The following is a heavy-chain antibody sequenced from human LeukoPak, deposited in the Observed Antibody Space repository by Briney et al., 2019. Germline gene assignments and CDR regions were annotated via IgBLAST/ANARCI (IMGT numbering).Heavy chain of an antibody. CDR3: ARGPARGDHRAYYYDNSTGYFQH. Sequence: ASVKVSCKASGYTFTGYYMHWVRQAPGQGLEWMGWINPNSGGTNYAQKFQGRVTMTRDTSTSTVYMELSSLRSEDTAVYYCARGPARGDHRAYYYDNSTGYFQHWGQGTLVTVSS. D-gene: IGHD3-22*01. J-gene: IGHJ1*01. CDR2: INPNSGGT. V-gene: IGHV1-2*02. CDR1: GYTFTGYY.